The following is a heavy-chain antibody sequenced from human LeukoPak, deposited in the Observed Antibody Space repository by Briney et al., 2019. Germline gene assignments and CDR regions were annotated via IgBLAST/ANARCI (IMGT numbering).Heavy chain of an antibody. J-gene: IGHJ4*02. CDR1: GFTFSSYS. Sequence: PGGSLRLFCAASGFTFSSYSMNWVRQAPGKGLEWVSSISSTSIYKYYADSVKGRFTISRDNAKDSLFLQMNSLRAEDTAIYYCARDPRIYCTNGICRDDYFDNWGQGTLVTVSS. CDR3: ARDPRIYCTNGICRDDYFDN. D-gene: IGHD2-8*01. V-gene: IGHV3-21*01. CDR2: ISSTSIYK.